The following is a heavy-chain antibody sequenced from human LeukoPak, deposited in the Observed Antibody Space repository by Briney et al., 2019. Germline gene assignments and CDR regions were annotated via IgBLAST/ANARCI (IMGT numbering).Heavy chain of an antibody. CDR2: IYHSGGT. V-gene: IGHV4-30-2*01. CDR1: GGSISSGGYS. D-gene: IGHD3-3*01. CDR3: ARLRITIFGVPSRGWFDP. Sequence: SETLSLTCAVSGGSISSGGYSWSWIRQPPGKGLEWIGYIYHSGGTYYNPSLKSRVTISVDRSKNQFSLKLSSVTAADTAVYYCARLRITIFGVPSRGWFDPWGQGTLVTVSS. J-gene: IGHJ5*02.